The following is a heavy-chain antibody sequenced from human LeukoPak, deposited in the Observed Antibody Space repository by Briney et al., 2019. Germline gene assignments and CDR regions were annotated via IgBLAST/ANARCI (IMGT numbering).Heavy chain of an antibody. Sequence: GGSLRLSCAASGFTFNYFWMHWVRHVPGKGLGWVSGINNDGTATYYADSVKGRFTISRDNAKNTVYLQMNGLRAEDTTVYYCATVSEYWGQGTLVTVSS. CDR1: GFTFNYFW. CDR2: INNDGTAT. J-gene: IGHJ4*02. CDR3: ATVSEY. V-gene: IGHV3-74*01.